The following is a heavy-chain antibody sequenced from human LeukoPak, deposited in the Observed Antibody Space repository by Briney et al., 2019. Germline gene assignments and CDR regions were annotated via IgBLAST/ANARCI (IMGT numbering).Heavy chain of an antibody. D-gene: IGHD3-16*01. CDR1: GGSISSYY. J-gene: IGHJ6*02. CDR2: IYCSGST. V-gene: IGHV4-59*08. Sequence: SETLSLTCTVSGGSISSYYWSWIRQPPGKGLEWIGYIYCSGSTNYNPSLKSRVTISVDTSKNQFSLKLSSVTAADTAVYYCARSWDPLWGTYYYYGMDVWGQGTTVTVSS. CDR3: ARSWDPLWGTYYYYGMDV.